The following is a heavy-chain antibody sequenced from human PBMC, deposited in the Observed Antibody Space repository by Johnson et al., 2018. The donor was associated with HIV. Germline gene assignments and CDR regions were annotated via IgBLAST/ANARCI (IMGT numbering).Heavy chain of an antibody. Sequence: VQLVESGGGVVRPGGSLRPPCAASGFNFYDYGMSWVRQAPGKGLQWVSGINWNGDRTGYVDSVKGRFTISIDNATNSLYLQMNRLRAEDTAVYYCARALRMRDYYDSSGPEDGFGIWGQGTMVTGSS. CDR2: INWNGDRT. V-gene: IGHV3-20*04. CDR3: ARALRMRDYYDSSGPEDGFGI. J-gene: IGHJ3*02. CDR1: GFNFYDYG. D-gene: IGHD3-22*01.